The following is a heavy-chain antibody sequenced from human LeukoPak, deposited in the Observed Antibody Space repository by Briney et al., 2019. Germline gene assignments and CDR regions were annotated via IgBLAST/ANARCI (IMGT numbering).Heavy chain of an antibody. V-gene: IGHV4-34*01. CDR2: INHSGST. CDR3: ARGLGGIAAAYFDY. D-gene: IGHD6-13*01. Sequence: SETLSLTCAVYGGSFSGYYWSWIRQPPGKGLEWIGEINHSGSTNCNPSLKSRVTISVDTSKNQFSLKLSSVTAADTAVYYCARGLGGIAAAYFDYWGQGTLVTVSS. CDR1: GGSFSGYY. J-gene: IGHJ4*02.